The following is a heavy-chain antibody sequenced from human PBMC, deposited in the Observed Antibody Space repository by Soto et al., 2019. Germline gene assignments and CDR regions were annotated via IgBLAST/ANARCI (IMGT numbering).Heavy chain of an antibody. V-gene: IGHV3-72*01. CDR1: GFTFSDHY. D-gene: IGHD1-26*01. CDR3: ARDSGKGAYFDY. J-gene: IGHJ4*01. CDR2: IRNKAKRYTT. Sequence: EVQLLESGGGLVQPGGSQSLSCAASGFTFSDHYMHWVRRSPGGGLEWVGRIRNKAKRYTTDYAASVKGRFTISRDYSKDSLYLQMNSLKTEDTAIYYCARDSGKGAYFDYWGHGTLATVSS.